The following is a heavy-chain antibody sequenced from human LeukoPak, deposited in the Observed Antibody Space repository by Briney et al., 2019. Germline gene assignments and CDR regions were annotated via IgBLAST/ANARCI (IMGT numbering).Heavy chain of an antibody. CDR1: GFTFSSYW. J-gene: IGHJ4*01. CDR2: IKQDGSEK. CDR3: ARPSAMLRGPEPIYYFDY. V-gene: IGHV3-7*01. Sequence: GGSLRLSCAASGFTFSSYWMSWVRQAPGKGLEWVANIKQDGSEKFYVDSMKGRFTISRDNSKNSLYLQMNSLRAEDTAMYYCARPSAMLRGPEPIYYFDYWGQGTLVTVSS. D-gene: IGHD3-10*01.